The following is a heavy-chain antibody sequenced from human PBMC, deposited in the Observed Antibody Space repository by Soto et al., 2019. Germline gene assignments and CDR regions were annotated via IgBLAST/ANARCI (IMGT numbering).Heavy chain of an antibody. Sequence: SETLSLTCTVSGYSISSGYYWGWIRQPPGKGLEWIGSIYHSGSTYYNPSLKSRVTISVDTPKNRFSLKLSSVTAADTAVYYCARDPSNYDFWSGYYIYGMDVWGQGTTVTVSS. CDR1: GYSISSGYY. J-gene: IGHJ6*02. V-gene: IGHV4-38-2*02. CDR2: IYHSGST. CDR3: ARDPSNYDFWSGYYIYGMDV. D-gene: IGHD3-3*01.